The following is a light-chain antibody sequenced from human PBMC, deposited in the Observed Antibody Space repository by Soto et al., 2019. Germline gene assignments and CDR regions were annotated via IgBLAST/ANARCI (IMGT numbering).Light chain of an antibody. CDR1: QTVYNN. J-gene: IGKJ4*01. Sequence: IVMTQSPATLSVSPGEKATLSCRASQTVYNNLAWYQQKPGQAPRLLVYLASTRATGIPARFSGSGSGTEFSLTISSLQSEDVALYYCQQYTAWPLTFGGGTKVETK. CDR3: QQYTAWPLT. CDR2: LAS. V-gene: IGKV3-15*01.